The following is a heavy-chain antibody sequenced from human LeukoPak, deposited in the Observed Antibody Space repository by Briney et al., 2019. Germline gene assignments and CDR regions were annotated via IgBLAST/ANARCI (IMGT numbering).Heavy chain of an antibody. D-gene: IGHD2-2*01. V-gene: IGHV1-2*02. Sequence: ASVKVSCKASGYTFTGYYMHWVRQAPGQGLEWMGWINPNSGGTNYAQKFQGRVTMTRDTSISTAYMELSRLRSDDTAVYYCARGGPPEHCSSTSCYEMHAFDIWGQGTMVTVSS. J-gene: IGHJ3*02. CDR2: INPNSGGT. CDR3: ARGGPPEHCSSTSCYEMHAFDI. CDR1: GYTFTGYY.